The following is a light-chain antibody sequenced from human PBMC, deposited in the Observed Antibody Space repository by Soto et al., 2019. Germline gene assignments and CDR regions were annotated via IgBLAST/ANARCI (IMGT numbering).Light chain of an antibody. Sequence: QPVLTQSPSAAASLGASVKLTCTLRSGHSNYAIAWHQQQSEKGPRYLMKLNSDGSHSKGDGIPDRFSGSSSVAERYLTISSLPSADEDDYFCQTWGSGIVVFGGGTKLTVL. CDR3: QTWGSGIVV. V-gene: IGLV4-69*01. CDR2: LNSDGSH. CDR1: SGHSNYA. J-gene: IGLJ2*01.